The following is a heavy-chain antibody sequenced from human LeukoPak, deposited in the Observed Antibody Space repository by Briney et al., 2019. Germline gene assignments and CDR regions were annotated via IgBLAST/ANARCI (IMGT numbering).Heavy chain of an antibody. V-gene: IGHV3-21*01. CDR1: GFTFSSYS. CDR2: INSSSSYI. D-gene: IGHD6-6*01. Sequence: GGSLRLSCSASGFTFSSYSMNWVPQAPGKGLEWVSSINSSSSYINYADSVKGRFTISRDNAKNSLYLQMNSLRAEDTAVYYCARSGKGSSSEFDYWGGGTLVTVSS. J-gene: IGHJ4*02. CDR3: ARSGKGSSSEFDY.